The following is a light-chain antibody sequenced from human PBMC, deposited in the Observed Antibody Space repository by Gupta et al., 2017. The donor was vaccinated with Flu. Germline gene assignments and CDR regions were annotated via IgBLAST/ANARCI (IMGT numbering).Light chain of an antibody. V-gene: IGKV1-39*01. CDR1: QSISTS. J-gene: IGKJ1*01. Sequence: DIQMTQSPSSLSASVGDRVTITCRASQSISTSLNWYQQKAGKAPKLLIYAASSLQSGVPSRFSGRGSGTDFILTISSLQPEDFATDYCQQSYSTPRTFGQGTKVEIK. CDR3: QQSYSTPRT. CDR2: AAS.